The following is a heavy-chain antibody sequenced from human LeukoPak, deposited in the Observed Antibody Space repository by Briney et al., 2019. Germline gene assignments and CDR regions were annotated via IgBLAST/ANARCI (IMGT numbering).Heavy chain of an antibody. V-gene: IGHV4-59*01. Sequence: PSETLSLTCTVSGGSITSYFWSWVRQPPGKGLEWVGHIYYLGSTNYNPSLKSRVTISIDTSKNYFSLKLNSVIAADTAVYYCARDRPGSYWYFDLWGRGTLVTVSS. J-gene: IGHJ2*01. D-gene: IGHD3-10*01. CDR1: GGSITSYF. CDR2: IYYLGST. CDR3: ARDRPGSYWYFDL.